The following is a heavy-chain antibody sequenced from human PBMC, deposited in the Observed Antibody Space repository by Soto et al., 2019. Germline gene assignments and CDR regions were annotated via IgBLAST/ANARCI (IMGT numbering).Heavy chain of an antibody. CDR3: ASSSGSPMLGYYYGMDV. D-gene: IGHD1-26*01. CDR1: GYTFTSYD. V-gene: IGHV1-8*01. J-gene: IGHJ6*02. Sequence: QVQLVQSGAEVKKPGASVKVSCKASGYTFTSYDINWVRQATGQGLEWMGWMNPNSGNTGYAQKFQGRVTMTRNTSKSTAYMELSSLRSEDTAVYYCASSSGSPMLGYYYGMDVWGQGTTVTVSS. CDR2: MNPNSGNT.